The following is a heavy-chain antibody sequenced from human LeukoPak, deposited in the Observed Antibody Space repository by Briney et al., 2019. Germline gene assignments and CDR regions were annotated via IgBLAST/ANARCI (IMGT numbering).Heavy chain of an antibody. D-gene: IGHD5-12*01. J-gene: IGHJ6*03. Sequence: EASVKVSCKASGYTFTGHYIHWVRQAPGQGLEWMGWINPKNAATNYAQKFQGRVTMTRDTSIDTAYMQLSRLRSDDTAVYYCAKDRYGDYEAPFHYYMDAWGRGTTVTVSS. CDR3: AKDRYGDYEAPFHYYMDA. V-gene: IGHV1-2*02. CDR2: INPKNAAT. CDR1: GYTFTGHY.